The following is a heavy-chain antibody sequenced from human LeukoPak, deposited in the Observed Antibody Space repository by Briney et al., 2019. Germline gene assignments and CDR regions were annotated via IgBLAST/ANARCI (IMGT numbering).Heavy chain of an antibody. J-gene: IGHJ6*03. Sequence: SETLSLTCAVNGGSFSGYYWSWIRQPPGKGLEWTGEINHSGSTNYNPSLKSRVTVSVDTSKNQFSLRLSSVTAADTAVYYCARLNYDYVWGSYRYYYYYMDVWGKGTTVTISS. V-gene: IGHV4-34*01. D-gene: IGHD3-16*02. CDR2: INHSGST. CDR1: GGSFSGYY. CDR3: ARLNYDYVWGSYRYYYYYMDV.